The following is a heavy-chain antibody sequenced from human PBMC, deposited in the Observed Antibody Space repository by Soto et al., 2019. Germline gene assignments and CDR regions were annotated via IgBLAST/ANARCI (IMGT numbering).Heavy chain of an antibody. J-gene: IGHJ6*03. Sequence: ASVKVSCKASGYTFTSYDINWVRQATGQGLEWMGWMNPNSGNTGYAQKFQGRVTMTRNTSISTAYMELSSLRSEDTAVYYCARGRRAVYYYYYMDVWGKGTTVTVSS. D-gene: IGHD4-17*01. CDR3: ARGRRAVYYYYYMDV. V-gene: IGHV1-8*01. CDR1: GYTFTSYD. CDR2: MNPNSGNT.